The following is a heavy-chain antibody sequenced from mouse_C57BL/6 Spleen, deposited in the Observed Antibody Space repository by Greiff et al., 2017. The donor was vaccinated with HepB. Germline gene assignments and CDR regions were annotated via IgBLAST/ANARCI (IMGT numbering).Heavy chain of an antibody. CDR2: IDPSDSYT. CDR1: GYTFTSYW. D-gene: IGHD1-1*01. CDR3: APITSVFDY. J-gene: IGHJ2*01. Sequence: QVQLQQPGAELVKPGASVKLSCKASGYTFTSYWMQWVKQRPGQGLEWIGEIDPSDSYTNYNQKFKGKATLTVDTSSNTAYMQLSSLTSEDSAVYYCAPITSVFDYWGQGTTLTVSS. V-gene: IGHV1-50*01.